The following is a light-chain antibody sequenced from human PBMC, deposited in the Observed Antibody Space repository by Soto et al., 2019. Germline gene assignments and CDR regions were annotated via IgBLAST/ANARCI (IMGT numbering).Light chain of an antibody. V-gene: IGKV3-20*01. Sequence: EIVLTQSPGTLSLSPGERATLSCRASQSVRNNYLAWYQQKPGQAPRLLIYNSSTRVTGIPDRFSDSGSGTDFTLTISRLEPEDFALYYCQQYRDLPQTFGQGTKV. CDR2: NSS. CDR3: QQYRDLPQT. CDR1: QSVRNNY. J-gene: IGKJ1*01.